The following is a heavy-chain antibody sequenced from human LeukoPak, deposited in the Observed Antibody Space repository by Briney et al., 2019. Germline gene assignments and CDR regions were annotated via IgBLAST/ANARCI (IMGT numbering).Heavy chain of an antibody. J-gene: IGHJ6*02. CDR3: ARQPTAVTTDYYYYGMDV. V-gene: IGHV3-11*01. CDR1: GFTFSDYY. D-gene: IGHD4-17*01. CDR2: ISSSCSTI. Sequence: GGSLRLSCAASGFTFSDYYMSWIRQAPGKGLEWVSYISSSCSTIYYADSVKGRFTISRDNAKKSLYLQMNSLRAEDTAVYYCARQPTAVTTDYYYYGMDVWGQGTTVTVSS.